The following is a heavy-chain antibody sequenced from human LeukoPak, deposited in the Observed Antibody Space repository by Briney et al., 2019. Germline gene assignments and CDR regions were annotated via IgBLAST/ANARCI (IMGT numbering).Heavy chain of an antibody. V-gene: IGHV3-21*01. CDR3: ARDPVTDYYDSSGYYSEGA. CDR2: ISSSSSYI. J-gene: IGHJ5*02. Sequence: PGGSLRLSCAASGFTFSSYSMNWVRQAPGKGLEWVSSISSSSSYIYYADSVKGRVTISRDNAKNSLYLQMNSLRAEDTAVYYCARDPVTDYYDSSGYYSEGAWGQGTLVTVSS. CDR1: GFTFSSYS. D-gene: IGHD3-22*01.